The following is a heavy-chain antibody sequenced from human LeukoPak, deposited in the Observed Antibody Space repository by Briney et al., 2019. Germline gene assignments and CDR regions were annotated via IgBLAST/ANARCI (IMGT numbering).Heavy chain of an antibody. CDR3: ARRGVYYDSSGFYGY. V-gene: IGHV3-48*03. J-gene: IGHJ4*02. CDR2: ISSSGSSI. D-gene: IGHD3-22*01. Sequence: PGGSLRLSCAASGFTFSTYEMNWVRQAPGEGLEWVSYISSSGSSIYYADSVKGRFTISRDNAKNSLYLQMDSLRAEDTAVYYCARRGVYYDSSGFYGYWGQGTLVTVSS. CDR1: GFTFSTYE.